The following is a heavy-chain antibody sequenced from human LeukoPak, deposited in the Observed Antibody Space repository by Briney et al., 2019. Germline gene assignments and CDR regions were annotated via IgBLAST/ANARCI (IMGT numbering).Heavy chain of an antibody. V-gene: IGHV3-7*01. J-gene: IGHJ4*02. CDR2: IYRDGSAT. Sequence: GGSLRLTCAASGFTFSDKWMSGGRRAPARGLEWGAGIYRDGSATSYVDSARGRFTIYWDNAQNLLFLQMYSRRVEDTAVYYSSALDTAKVPLPDWGQGTLVTVSS. CDR3: SALDTAKVPLPD. D-gene: IGHD2-15*01. CDR1: GFTFSDKW.